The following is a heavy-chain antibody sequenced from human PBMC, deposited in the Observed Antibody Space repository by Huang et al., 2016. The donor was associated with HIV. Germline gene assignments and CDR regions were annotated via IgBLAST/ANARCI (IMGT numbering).Heavy chain of an antibody. CDR3: AKDHYDFWSGHARYGMDV. Sequence: QVQLVESGGGVVQPGGSLRLSCEGSGFTFTNCAIHWVRQAPGKGLGWVARVREEGSDEDDGDSEKGRFTISRDNSNNMVYLQLNRLSVDDTAVYYCAKDHYDFWSGHARYGMDVWGKGTMV. CDR1: GFTFTNCA. CDR2: VREEGSDE. D-gene: IGHD3-3*01. J-gene: IGHJ6*03. V-gene: IGHV3-30*02.